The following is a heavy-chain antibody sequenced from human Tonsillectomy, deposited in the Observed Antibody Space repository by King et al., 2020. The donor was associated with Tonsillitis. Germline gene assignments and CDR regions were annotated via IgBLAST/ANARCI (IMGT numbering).Heavy chain of an antibody. CDR1: GGSISSSSYY. CDR2: IYYSGST. Sequence: LQLQESGPGLVKPSETLSLTCTVSGGSISSSSYYWGWIRQPPGKGLEWIGSIYYSGSTYYNPSLKSRVTISVDTSKNQFSLKLSSVTAVDTAVYYCARRSRGYSGYDLDRNWFDPWGQGTLVTVSS. D-gene: IGHD5-12*01. CDR3: ARRSRGYSGYDLDRNWFDP. V-gene: IGHV4-39*01. J-gene: IGHJ5*02.